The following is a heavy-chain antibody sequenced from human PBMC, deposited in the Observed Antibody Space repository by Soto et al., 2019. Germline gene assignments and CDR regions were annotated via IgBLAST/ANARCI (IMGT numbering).Heavy chain of an antibody. CDR1: GFTLSDAW. D-gene: IGHD3-10*01. CDR2: IKSKTDGGTT. Sequence: GGSLRLSCAASGFTLSDAWMSWVRQAPGKGLEWIGRIKSKTDGGTTDYVAPVKDRFTISRDDSENMVYLQMNSLETEDTAVYYCTTGYYGGFDPWGQGTLVTVSS. J-gene: IGHJ5*02. V-gene: IGHV3-15*01. CDR3: TTGYYGGFDP.